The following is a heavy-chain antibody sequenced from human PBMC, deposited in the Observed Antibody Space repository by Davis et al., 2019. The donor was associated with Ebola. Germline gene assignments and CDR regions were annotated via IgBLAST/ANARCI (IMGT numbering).Heavy chain of an antibody. CDR1: GGTFSSYA. J-gene: IGHJ4*02. CDR2: IIPIFGTA. CDR3: AKAQGSSGWYAFDY. Sequence: AASVKVSCKASGGTFSSYAISWVRQAPGQGLEWMGGIIPIFGTANYAQKFQGRVTITADESTSTAYMELSSLRSEDTAVYYCAKAQGSSGWYAFDYWGQGTLVTVSS. D-gene: IGHD6-19*01. V-gene: IGHV1-69*13.